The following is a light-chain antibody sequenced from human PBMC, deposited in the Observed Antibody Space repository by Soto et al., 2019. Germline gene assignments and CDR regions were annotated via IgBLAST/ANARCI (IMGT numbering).Light chain of an antibody. CDR3: NSYTSSSTLYV. Sequence: QSALTQPASVSGSPGQSITISCTGTSSDIGTYNYVSWYQQHPGKAPKLMLYEVSNRPSGVSNRFFGSKSGNTASLTISGLQAEDEADYFCNSYTSSSTLYVFGTGTMLTVL. CDR1: SSDIGTYNY. CDR2: EVS. V-gene: IGLV2-14*01. J-gene: IGLJ1*01.